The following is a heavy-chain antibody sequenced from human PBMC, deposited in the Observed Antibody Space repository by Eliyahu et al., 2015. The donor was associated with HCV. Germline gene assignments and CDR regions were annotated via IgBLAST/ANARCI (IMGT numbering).Heavy chain of an antibody. V-gene: IGHV3-15*01. CDR3: ARDVGGCDGGVCAAWFDL. J-gene: IGHJ5*02. CDR2: IKSKNSGGTA. CDR1: GISFXXYW. Sequence: EAQLVQSGGGLVEPGGSLRLSCVASGISFXXYWMSWVRQAPGKGLEWFGRIKSKNSGGTADYTAPVQGRFTISRDDSINTLYLQMNSLEDEDTAVYYCARDVGGCDGGVCAAWFDLWGQGSLVTVSS. D-gene: IGHD2-8*02.